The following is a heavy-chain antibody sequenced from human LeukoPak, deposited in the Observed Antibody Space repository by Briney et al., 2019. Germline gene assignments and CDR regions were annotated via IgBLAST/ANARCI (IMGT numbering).Heavy chain of an antibody. CDR1: GGSISSGGYY. CDR2: IYYSGST. J-gene: IGHJ3*02. CDR3: ASVERYFDWLYGAFDI. Sequence: SETLSLTCTVSGGSISSGGYYWSWIRQHPGKGLEWIGYIYYSGSTYYNPSLKSRVTISVDTSKNQFSLKLSSVTAADTAVYYCASVERYFDWLYGAFDILGQGTMVTVSS. D-gene: IGHD3-9*01. V-gene: IGHV4-31*03.